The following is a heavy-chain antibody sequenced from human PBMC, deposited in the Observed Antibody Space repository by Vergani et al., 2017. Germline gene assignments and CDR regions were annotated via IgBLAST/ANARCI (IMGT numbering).Heavy chain of an antibody. CDR1: GFTFSSYW. V-gene: IGHV3-7*03. CDR3: ARERGYCSSTSCYTYYYYYYMDV. J-gene: IGHJ6*03. CDR2: IKQDGSEK. D-gene: IGHD2-2*02. Sequence: EVQLVESGGGLVQPGGSLRLSCAASGFTFSSYWMSWVRQAPGKGLEWVANIKQDGSEKYYVDSVKGRFTISRDNAKNSLYLQMNSLGAEDTAVYYCARERGYCSSTSCYTYYYYYYMDVWGKGTTVTVSS.